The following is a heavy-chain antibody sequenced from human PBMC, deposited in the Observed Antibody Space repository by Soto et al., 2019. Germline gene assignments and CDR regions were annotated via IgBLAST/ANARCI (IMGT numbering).Heavy chain of an antibody. CDR2: IYTSGST. CDR1: AGSISSYS. D-gene: IGHD2-21*02. CDR3: AREGPASVVTGTGLDY. Sequence: QVQLQESGPGLVKPSETLSLTCIVSAGSISSYSWSWIRPPAVKGLAWIGRIYTSGSTNYNPSLKSRVTMSVDTSKIQFSLKVSSVTAADTAVYYCAREGPASVVTGTGLDYWGQGTLVTVSS. V-gene: IGHV4-4*07. J-gene: IGHJ4*02.